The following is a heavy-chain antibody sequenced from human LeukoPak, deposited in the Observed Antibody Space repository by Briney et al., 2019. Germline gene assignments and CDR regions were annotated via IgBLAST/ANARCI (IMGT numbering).Heavy chain of an antibody. D-gene: IGHD6-6*01. Sequence: GGSLRLSCAASGLIFSNYWMSWVRQAPGKRLEWVANIKPDGSEKYYVDSLRGRFTISRDNAKNSLYLQMNSLRVEDTAVYYCARGGNSSWDYWGQGALVTVSS. J-gene: IGHJ4*02. V-gene: IGHV3-7*01. CDR2: IKPDGSEK. CDR1: GLIFSNYW. CDR3: ARGGNSSWDY.